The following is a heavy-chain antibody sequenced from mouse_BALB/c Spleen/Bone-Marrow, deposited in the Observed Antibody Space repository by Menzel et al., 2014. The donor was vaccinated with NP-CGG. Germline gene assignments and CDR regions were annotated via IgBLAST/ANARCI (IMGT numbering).Heavy chain of an antibody. CDR1: GYSITSGYS. V-gene: IGHV3-1*02. J-gene: IGHJ4*01. D-gene: IGHD2-3*01. CDR2: IHYSGYT. CDR3: ARTDGYYAMDY. Sequence: VQLQQSGPDLVKPSQSLSLTCTVTGYSITSGYSWHWIRQFPGNILEWLGYIHYSGYTNYNPSLKSRISITRDTSKNQFFLQLNSVTTEDTATYYCARTDGYYAMDYWGQGTSVTVSS.